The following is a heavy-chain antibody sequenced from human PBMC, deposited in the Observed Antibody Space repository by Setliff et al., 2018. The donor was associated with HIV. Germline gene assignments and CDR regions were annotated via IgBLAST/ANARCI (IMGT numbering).Heavy chain of an antibody. D-gene: IGHD1-26*01. CDR3: ARDGWERGNDY. V-gene: IGHV1-3*01. CDR2: INPGRGNT. J-gene: IGHJ4*02. CDR1: GYSSSNYG. Sequence: GASVKVSCKASGYSSSNYGIHWVRQAPGQKLEWMGWINPGRGNTKYSQKFQGRLSITRDTSASIVYMELSGLRSEDTALFYCARDGWERGNDYWGQGTLVTVSS.